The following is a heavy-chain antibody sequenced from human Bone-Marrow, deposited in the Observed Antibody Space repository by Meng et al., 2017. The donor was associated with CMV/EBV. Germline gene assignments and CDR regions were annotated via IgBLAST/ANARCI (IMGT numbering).Heavy chain of an antibody. Sequence: GESLKISCAASGFTFSSYWMHWVRQAPGKGLVWVSRINSDGSSTSYADSVKGRFTISRDNAKKTLYLQMNSLRAEDTAVYYCARVYYDSSGYQGLYGMDVWGQGTTVTASS. CDR2: INSDGSST. J-gene: IGHJ6*02. D-gene: IGHD3-22*01. CDR1: GFTFSSYW. V-gene: IGHV3-74*01. CDR3: ARVYYDSSGYQGLYGMDV.